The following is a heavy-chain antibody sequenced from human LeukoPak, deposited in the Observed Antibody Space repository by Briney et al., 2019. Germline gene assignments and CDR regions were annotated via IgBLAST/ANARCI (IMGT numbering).Heavy chain of an antibody. CDR2: ITPVLGGA. J-gene: IGHJ4*02. CDR3: ARDGPDLVTGYHLVAAF. D-gene: IGHD3-9*01. V-gene: IGHV1-69*04. CDR1: GGGTFSSYG. Sequence: SVKVSCKTPGGGTFSSYGITWVRQAPGQGLEWMGRITPVLGGAQYAQKFQGRVTITADKFTGTAYMEVTSLRSEDTAVYYCARDGPDLVTGYHLVAAFWGQGTLVTVSS.